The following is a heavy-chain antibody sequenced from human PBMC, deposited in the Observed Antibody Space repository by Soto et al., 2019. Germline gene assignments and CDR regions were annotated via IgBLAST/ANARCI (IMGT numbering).Heavy chain of an antibody. D-gene: IGHD3-22*01. CDR2: IKSKTDGGTT. Sequence: GGSLRLSCAASGFTFSNAWINWVRQAPGKGLEWVGRIKSKTDGGTTDYAAPVKGRFTISRDDSKNTLYLQMNSLKTEDTAVYYCTSSQVITYYYSGMDVWGQGTTVTVSS. CDR3: TSSQVITYYYSGMDV. J-gene: IGHJ6*02. V-gene: IGHV3-15*07. CDR1: GFTFSNAW.